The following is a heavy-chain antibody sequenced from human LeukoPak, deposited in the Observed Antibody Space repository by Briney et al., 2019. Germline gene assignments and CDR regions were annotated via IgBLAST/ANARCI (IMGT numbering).Heavy chain of an antibody. V-gene: IGHV7-4-1*02. J-gene: IGHJ4*02. CDR2: INTNTGNP. CDR1: GYTFTSYA. Sequence: ASVTVSCKASGYTFTSYAMNWVRQAPGQGLEWMGWINTNTGNPTYAQGFTGRFVFSLDTSVSTAYLQISSLKAEDTAVYYCARGGEPGYDFWSGYLIDYWGQGTLVTVSS. CDR3: ARGGEPGYDFWSGYLIDY. D-gene: IGHD3-3*01.